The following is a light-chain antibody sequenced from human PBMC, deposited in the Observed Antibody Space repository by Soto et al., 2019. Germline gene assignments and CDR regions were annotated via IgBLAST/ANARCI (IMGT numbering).Light chain of an antibody. CDR3: QQYSGFPLT. Sequence: DIQMTQSPSTLSASVGDRVIITCRASQSVSTWLAWYQQKPGKAPNLLIYTASTLQSGVPSRFSGSGSGTDFSLIISSLQPDDFATYYCQQYSGFPLTFGGGSRVEIK. CDR1: QSVSTW. V-gene: IGKV1-5*03. CDR2: TAS. J-gene: IGKJ4*01.